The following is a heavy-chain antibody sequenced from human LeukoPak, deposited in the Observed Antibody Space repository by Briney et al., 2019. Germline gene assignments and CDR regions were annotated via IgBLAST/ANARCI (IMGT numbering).Heavy chain of an antibody. CDR3: AKDHVGGDYDWYFDL. CDR2: IRYDGSNK. J-gene: IGHJ2*01. CDR1: GFTFSSYG. D-gene: IGHD4-17*01. Sequence: PGGSLRLSCAASGFTFSSYGMHWVRQAPGKGLEWVAFIRYDGSNKYYADSVKGQFTISRDNSKNTLYPQMNSLRAEDTAVYYCAKDHVGGDYDWYFDLWGRGTLVTVSS. V-gene: IGHV3-30*02.